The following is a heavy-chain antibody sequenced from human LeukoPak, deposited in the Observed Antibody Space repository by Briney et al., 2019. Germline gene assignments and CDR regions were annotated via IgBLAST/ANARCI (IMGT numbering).Heavy chain of an antibody. V-gene: IGHV3-23*01. CDR3: AKDRGGGWGSNSWGYLDY. CDR1: GFSFSNYA. D-gene: IGHD3-16*01. J-gene: IGHJ4*02. CDR2: VSGSGGST. Sequence: GGSLRLSCAASGFSFSNYAMSWVRQAPGKGLEWVSGVSGSGGSTVHADPVKGRFTISRDNSKNTMYLQMNSLRAEDTAVYYCAKDRGGGWGSNSWGYLDYGGRGTLSPSPQ.